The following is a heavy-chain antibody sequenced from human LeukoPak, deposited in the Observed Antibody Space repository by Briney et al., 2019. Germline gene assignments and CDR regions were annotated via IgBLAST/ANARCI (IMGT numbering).Heavy chain of an antibody. V-gene: IGHV1-69*13. CDR1: GGTFSSYA. CDR3: ARDPHLTDFWSGYSRGAFDI. CDR2: IIPIFGTA. D-gene: IGHD3-3*01. Sequence: GASVKVSCKASGGTFSSYAISWVRQAPGQGLEWMGGIIPIFGTANYAQKFQGRVTITADESTSTAYMELSGLRSEDTAVYYCARDPHLTDFWSGYSRGAFDIWGQGTMVTVSS. J-gene: IGHJ3*02.